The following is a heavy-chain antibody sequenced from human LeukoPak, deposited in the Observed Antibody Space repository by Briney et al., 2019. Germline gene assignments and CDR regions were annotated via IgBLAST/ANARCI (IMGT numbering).Heavy chain of an antibody. CDR1: RRSISSYY. V-gene: IGHV4-59*08. J-gene: IGHJ3*02. D-gene: IGHD2-8*02. CDR2: LYYTGSI. CDR3: ASPRSWCSDALDI. Sequence: PSETLSLTCTVSRRSISSYYSSWIRQPPGKGLEWIGYLYYTGSINYNPSLKSRVTISVDTSKSQFSLKLTSVTAADTAVYYCASPRSWCSDALDIWGQGTMVTVSS.